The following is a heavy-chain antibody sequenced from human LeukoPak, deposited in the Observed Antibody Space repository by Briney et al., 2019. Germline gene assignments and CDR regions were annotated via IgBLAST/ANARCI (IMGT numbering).Heavy chain of an antibody. CDR2: IYHSGST. V-gene: IGHV4-30-2*01. D-gene: IGHD3-10*01. J-gene: IGHJ5*02. CDR3: ARSPLLLNWFDP. CDR1: GGSISSGGYS. Sequence: PSETLSLTCAVSGGSISSGGYSWSWIRQPPGKGLEWIGYIYHSGSTYYDPSLKSRVTISVDRSKNQFSLKLSSVTAADTAVYYCARSPLLLNWFDPWGQGTLVTVSS.